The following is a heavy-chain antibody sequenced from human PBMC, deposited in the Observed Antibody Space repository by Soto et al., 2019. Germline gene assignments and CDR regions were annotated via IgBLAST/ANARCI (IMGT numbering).Heavy chain of an antibody. V-gene: IGHV3-74*01. CDR3: ARGLPRRGYSSYYGMDV. CDR1: GFTFSSYW. CDR2: INSDGSDT. D-gene: IGHD5-12*01. J-gene: IGHJ6*02. Sequence: PGGSLRLSCAVSGFTFSSYWMHWVRQAPGKGLVWVSRINSDGSDTIYADSVKGRFSISRDNAKSTLYLQMNSLRAEDAAVYYCARGLPRRGYSSYYGMDVWGQGTTVTVSS.